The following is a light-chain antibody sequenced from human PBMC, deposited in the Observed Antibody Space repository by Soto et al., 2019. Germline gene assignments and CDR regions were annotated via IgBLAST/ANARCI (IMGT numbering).Light chain of an antibody. V-gene: IGLV2-14*01. J-gene: IGLJ3*02. CDR2: EVS. CDR1: SSDIGGYNY. CDR3: TSFTSSSTWV. Sequence: QSALTQPASVSGSPGQSITISCAGTSSDIGGYNYVSWYQQHPGKAPKVMIYEVSNRPSGVSNRFSGSKSGNTASLTISGLQAEDEADYYCTSFTSSSTWVFGGGTK.